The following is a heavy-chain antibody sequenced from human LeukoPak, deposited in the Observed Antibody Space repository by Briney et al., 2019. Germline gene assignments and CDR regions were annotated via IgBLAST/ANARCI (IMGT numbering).Heavy chain of an antibody. D-gene: IGHD6-19*01. J-gene: IGHJ4*02. CDR3: ARGSWKGPTGSSGWYVGEIDY. Sequence: GGSLRLSCAASGFTFSSYDMHWVRQATGKGLEWVSAIGTAGDTYYPGSVKGRSTISRENAKNSLYLQMNSLRAGDTAVYYCARGSWKGPTGSSGWYVGEIDYWGQGTLVTVSS. CDR2: IGTAGDT. CDR1: GFTFSSYD. V-gene: IGHV3-13*01.